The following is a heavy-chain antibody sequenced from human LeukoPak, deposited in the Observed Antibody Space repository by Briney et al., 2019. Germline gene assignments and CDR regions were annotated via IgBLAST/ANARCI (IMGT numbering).Heavy chain of an antibody. V-gene: IGHV4-34*01. D-gene: IGHD2-2*01. Sequence: PSETLSLTCAVYGGSFNDFYGSWIRQSPGKGLEWIGEISQSGRTNYNPSLRSRVTISIDTSKNQFSLKLNSVTAADAAVYYCARGHAPRDWGQGNLVIVSS. CDR1: GGSFNDFY. CDR3: ARGHAPRD. J-gene: IGHJ4*02. CDR2: ISQSGRT.